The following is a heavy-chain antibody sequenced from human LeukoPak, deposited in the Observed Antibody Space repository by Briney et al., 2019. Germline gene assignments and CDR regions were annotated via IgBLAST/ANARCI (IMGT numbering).Heavy chain of an antibody. CDR1: AFTFSNYW. CDR2: IKQDGSEK. Sequence: GGSLRLSCVASAFTFSNYWMSWVRQAPGKGLEWVANIKQDGSEKYYVDSVKGRFTISRDNAKNSLYLQVNSLRAGDTAVYYCARVYHSPSGRALDYWGQEPLVTVPS. CDR3: ARVYHSPSGRALDY. V-gene: IGHV3-7*01. J-gene: IGHJ4*02. D-gene: IGHD2-2*01.